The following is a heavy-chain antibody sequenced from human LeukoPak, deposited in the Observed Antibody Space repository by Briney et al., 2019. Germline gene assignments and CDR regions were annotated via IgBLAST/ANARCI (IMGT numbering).Heavy chain of an antibody. CDR1: GGSISSYY. Sequence: SETLSLTCTVSGGSISSYYWSWIRQPPGKGLEWIGYIYHSGSTNYNPSLKSRATISEDTSKNQFSLKLSSVTAADTAVYYCARIEVGNSYYDILTGYYIPRRNWFDPWGQGTLVTVSS. CDR3: ARIEVGNSYYDILTGYYIPRRNWFDP. V-gene: IGHV4-59*01. CDR2: IYHSGST. J-gene: IGHJ5*02. D-gene: IGHD3-9*01.